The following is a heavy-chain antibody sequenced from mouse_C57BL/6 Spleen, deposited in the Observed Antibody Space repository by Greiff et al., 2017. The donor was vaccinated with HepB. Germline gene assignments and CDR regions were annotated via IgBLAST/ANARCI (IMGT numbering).Heavy chain of an antibody. J-gene: IGHJ4*01. CDR1: GYTFTSYW. D-gene: IGHD2-3*01. V-gene: IGHV1-55*01. CDR2: IYPGSGST. Sequence: QVQLQQPGAELVKPGASVKMSCKASGYTFTSYWITWVKQRPGQGLEWIGDIYPGSGSTNYNEKFKSKATLTVDTSSSTAYMQLSSLTSEDSAVYYCARWDYDVVAMDYWGQGTSVTVSS. CDR3: ARWDYDVVAMDY.